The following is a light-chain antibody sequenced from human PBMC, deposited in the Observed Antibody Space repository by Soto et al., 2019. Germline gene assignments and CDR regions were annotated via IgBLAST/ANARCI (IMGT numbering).Light chain of an antibody. CDR2: DAS. J-gene: IGKJ5*01. CDR3: QQRQYWPPIP. CDR1: LSVSSY. Sequence: GVTQSPPTLSLSPGERATLSCMTSLSVSSYLAWYQQKPGQAPRLLIYDASNRATGIPARFTGSGSGTDFNLTISTLEPEDFAVYYCQQRQYWPPIPFGQGTRLEIK. V-gene: IGKV3-11*01.